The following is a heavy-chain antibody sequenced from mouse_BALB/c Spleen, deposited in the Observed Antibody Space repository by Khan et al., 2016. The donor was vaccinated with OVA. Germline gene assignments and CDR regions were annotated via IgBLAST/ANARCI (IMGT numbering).Heavy chain of an antibody. V-gene: IGHV5-6*01. CDR2: ISSGGDYT. Sequence: EVELVESGGDLVKPGGSLKLSCAASGFTFSSYSMSWVRQTPEKGLEWVATISSGGDYTYYQDNVKGRFTISRDNAKNTLYLQMGSLRSRYAAMYYCASHLTGSFAYWGQGTLVTVSA. CDR1: GFTFSSYS. CDR3: ASHLTGSFAY. J-gene: IGHJ3*01. D-gene: IGHD4-1*01.